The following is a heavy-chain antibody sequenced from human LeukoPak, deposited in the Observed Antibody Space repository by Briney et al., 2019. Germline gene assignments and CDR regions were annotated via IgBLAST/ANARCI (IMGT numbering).Heavy chain of an antibody. V-gene: IGHV3-23*01. CDR1: GFTFSSYS. CDR2: ISGSGGVA. D-gene: IGHD1-7*01. CDR3: AKDFDWNYPDY. Sequence: GGSLRLSCAASGFTFSSYSMTWVRQAPGEGLEWVSIISGSGGVAFYADSVKGRFTMSRDNSKNTLYLQMNSLRAEDTAVYYCAKDFDWNYPDYWGQGTLVTVSS. J-gene: IGHJ4*02.